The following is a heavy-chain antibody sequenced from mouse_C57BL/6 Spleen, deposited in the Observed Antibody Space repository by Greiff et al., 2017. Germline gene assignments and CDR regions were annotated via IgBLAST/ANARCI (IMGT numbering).Heavy chain of an antibody. Sequence: QVHVKQPGAELVRPGSSVKLSCKASGYTFTSYWMHWVKQRPIQGLEWIGNIDPSDSETHYNQKFKDKATLTVDKSSSTAYMQLSSLTSEDSAVYYCARANYGNPFDYWGQGTTLTVSS. CDR3: ARANYGNPFDY. CDR1: GYTFTSYW. J-gene: IGHJ2*01. CDR2: IDPSDSET. D-gene: IGHD2-1*01. V-gene: IGHV1-52*01.